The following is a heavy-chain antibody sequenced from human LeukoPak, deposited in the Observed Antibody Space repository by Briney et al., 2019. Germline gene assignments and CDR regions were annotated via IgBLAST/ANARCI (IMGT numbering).Heavy chain of an antibody. V-gene: IGHV3-74*01. CDR1: GFTFSSYW. CDR3: ARSKQTYYYGSGSYCYFDY. J-gene: IGHJ4*02. D-gene: IGHD3-10*01. Sequence: TGGSLRLSCAASGFTFSSYWMHWVRQAPGKGLVWVSRINSDGSGTSYADSVKGRFTISRDNAKNTLYLQMNSQRAEDTAVYYCARSKQTYYYGSGSYCYFDYWGQGTLVTVSS. CDR2: INSDGSGT.